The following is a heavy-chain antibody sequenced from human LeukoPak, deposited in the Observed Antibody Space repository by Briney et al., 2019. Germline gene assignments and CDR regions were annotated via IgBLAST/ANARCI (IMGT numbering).Heavy chain of an antibody. CDR3: ARRYCSGGSCYLGYYYYGMDV. Sequence: GGPLRLSCAASGFTFSSYEMNWVRQAPGKGLEWVSYISSSGSTIYYADSVKGRFTISRDNAKNSLYLQMNSLRAEDTAVYYCARRYCSGGSCYLGYYYYGMDVWGQGTTVTVSS. D-gene: IGHD2-15*01. CDR2: ISSSGSTI. CDR1: GFTFSSYE. J-gene: IGHJ6*02. V-gene: IGHV3-48*03.